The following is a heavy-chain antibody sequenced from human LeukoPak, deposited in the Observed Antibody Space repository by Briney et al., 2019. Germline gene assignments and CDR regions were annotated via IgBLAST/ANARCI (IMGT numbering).Heavy chain of an antibody. CDR3: ARDQSGWYLHHNWFDP. V-gene: IGHV6-1*01. D-gene: IGHD6-19*01. Sequence: SQTLSLTCAISGDSVSSNSAAWNWIRKSPSRGLEWLGRTYYRSKWYNDYAVSVKSRITINPDTSKNQFSLQLNSVTPEDTAVYYCARDQSGWYLHHNWFDPWGQETLVTVSS. CDR1: GDSVSSNSAA. J-gene: IGHJ5*02. CDR2: TYYRSKWYN.